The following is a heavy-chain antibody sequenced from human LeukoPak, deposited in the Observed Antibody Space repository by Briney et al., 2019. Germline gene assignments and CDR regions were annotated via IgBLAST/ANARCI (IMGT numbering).Heavy chain of an antibody. CDR1: GGSFSGYY. CDR2: INHSGST. CDR3: ARMGDYSDY. J-gene: IGHJ4*02. V-gene: IGHV4-34*01. Sequence: SETLSLTCAVYGGSFSGYYWSWIRQPPGKGLEWIGEINHSGSTNYNPSLKSRVTISVDTSKNQFSLKLSSVTAADTAVYYCARMGDYSDYWGQGTLVTVSS.